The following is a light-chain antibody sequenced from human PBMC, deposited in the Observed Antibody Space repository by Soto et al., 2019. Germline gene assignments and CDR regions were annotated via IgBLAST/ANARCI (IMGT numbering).Light chain of an antibody. Sequence: QSALTQPRSVSGSPGQSVTISCTGTSSDVGGYNYVSWYQQHPGKAPKLMIYDVSKRPSGVTDRFSGSKSGNTASLTISGLQAEDEADYYCCSYAGTSMVFGGGTKLTVL. CDR1: SSDVGGYNY. J-gene: IGLJ3*02. V-gene: IGLV2-11*01. CDR2: DVS. CDR3: CSYAGTSMV.